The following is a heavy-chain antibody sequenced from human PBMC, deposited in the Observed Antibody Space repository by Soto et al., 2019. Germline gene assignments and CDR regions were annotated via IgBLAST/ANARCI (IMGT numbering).Heavy chain of an antibody. V-gene: IGHV3-48*01. CDR2: ISGSTTTI. CDR3: ARDSLHCSGGSCYSVFDY. D-gene: IGHD2-15*01. Sequence: GGSLRLSCAASGFNFSSYNMNWVRQAPGKGLEWVSYISGSTTTIYYADSVKGRFTISRDNAENSLSLQMNSLRGDDTALYYCARDSLHCSGGSCYSVFDYWGQGTLVTVSS. CDR1: GFNFSSYN. J-gene: IGHJ4*02.